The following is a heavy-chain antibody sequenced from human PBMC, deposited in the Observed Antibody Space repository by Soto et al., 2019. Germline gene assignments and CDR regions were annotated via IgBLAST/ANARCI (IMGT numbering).Heavy chain of an antibody. CDR1: GGSISSGGYS. CDR2: IYHSGSI. V-gene: IGHV4-30-2*05. Sequence: SETLSLTCAVSGGSISSGGYSWSWIRQQPGKSQEWIGYIYHSGSIYYKPSLKSRVTISVDTSKNQFSLKLSSVTAADTAVYYCARTPPLGYFDYWGQGTLVTVSS. J-gene: IGHJ4*02. CDR3: ARTPPLGYFDY.